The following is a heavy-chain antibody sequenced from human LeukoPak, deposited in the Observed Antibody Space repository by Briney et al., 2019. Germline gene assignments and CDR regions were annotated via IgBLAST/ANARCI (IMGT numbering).Heavy chain of an antibody. CDR1: GGSISSGDYY. D-gene: IGHD4-11*01. CDR2: IYYSGST. V-gene: IGHV4-39*01. CDR3: AGQYRTTENYYYYGMDV. J-gene: IGHJ6*02. Sequence: SETLSLTCTVSGGSISSGDYYWGWIRQPPGKGLEWIGSIYYSGSTYYNPSLKSRVTISVDTSKNQFSLKLSSVTAADTAVYYCAGQYRTTENYYYYGMDVWGQGTTVTVSS.